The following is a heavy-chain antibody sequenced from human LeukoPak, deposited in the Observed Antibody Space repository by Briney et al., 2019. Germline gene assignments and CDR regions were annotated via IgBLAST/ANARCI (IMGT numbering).Heavy chain of an antibody. V-gene: IGHV1-2*02. CDR3: ARGRSSWTVLFDY. CDR1: GYTFTGYY. D-gene: IGHD6-13*01. J-gene: IGHJ4*02. CDR2: INPNSGGT. Sequence: ASVKVSCKASGYTFTGYYMHWVRQAPGQGLEWMGWINPNSGGTNYAQKFQGRVTMTRDTPISTAYMELSRLRSDGTAVYYCARGRSSWTVLFDYWGQGTPGHRLL.